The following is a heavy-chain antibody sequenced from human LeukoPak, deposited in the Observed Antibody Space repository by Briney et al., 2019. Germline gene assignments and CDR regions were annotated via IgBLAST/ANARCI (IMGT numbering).Heavy chain of an antibody. CDR3: GRYPPGHYGMDV. V-gene: IGHV5-51*01. CDR2: IHSGDSNT. J-gene: IGHJ6*02. CDR1: GYSFSTYW. Sequence: GESLKISCQGSGYSFSTYWIGWVRQMPGKGLEWMGIIHSGDSNTRYSPSFQGQVTISVDKSISTAYLQWSSLKASDTAMSYCGRYPPGHYGMDVWGQGTTVTVSS.